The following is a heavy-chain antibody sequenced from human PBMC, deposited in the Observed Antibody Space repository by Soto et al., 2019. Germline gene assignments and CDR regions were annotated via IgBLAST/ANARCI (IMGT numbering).Heavy chain of an antibody. D-gene: IGHD6-19*01. CDR1: GGSISSSNW. CDR2: IYHSGST. J-gene: IGHJ4*02. Sequence: PSETLSLTCAVSGGSISSSNWWSWVRQPPGKGLEWIGEIYHSGSTNYNPSLKSRVTISVDKSKNQFSLKLSSVTAADTAVYYCARDHGAVAGTFDYWGQGTLVTVSS. CDR3: ARDHGAVAGTFDY. V-gene: IGHV4-4*02.